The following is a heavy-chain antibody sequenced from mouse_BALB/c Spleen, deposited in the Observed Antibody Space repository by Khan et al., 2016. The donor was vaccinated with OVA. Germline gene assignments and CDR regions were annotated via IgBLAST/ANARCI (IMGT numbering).Heavy chain of an antibody. Sequence: VELVESGPGLVAPSESLSITCTVSGFSLSSYGVNWVRQPPGKGLEWLGVIWGDGSTNYHSGLKSRLTINKDNSKSQVFLKLNSLQTYDTATYYCAKFTPDYYSMDYWGLGTSVTVSS. CDR2: IWGDGST. D-gene: IGHD1-1*01. J-gene: IGHJ4*01. CDR3: AKFTPDYYSMDY. V-gene: IGHV2-3*01. CDR1: GFSLSSYG.